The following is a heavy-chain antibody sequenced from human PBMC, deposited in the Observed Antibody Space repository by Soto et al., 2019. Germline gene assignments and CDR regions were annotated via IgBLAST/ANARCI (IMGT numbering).Heavy chain of an antibody. CDR1: GFAFSSYA. CDR2: ISYDGSNK. Sequence: LRLSCAASGFAFSSYAMHWVRQAPGKGLEWVAVISYDGSNKYYADSVKGRFTISRDNSKNTPYLQMNSLRAEDTAVYYCARLPGIAAAGPNPYYYYRMDVWGQGTKVPVSS. D-gene: IGHD6-13*01. V-gene: IGHV3-30-3*01. CDR3: ARLPGIAAAGPNPYYYYRMDV. J-gene: IGHJ6*02.